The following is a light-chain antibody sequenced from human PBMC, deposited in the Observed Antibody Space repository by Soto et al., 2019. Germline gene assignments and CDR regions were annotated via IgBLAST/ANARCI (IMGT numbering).Light chain of an antibody. J-gene: IGKJ1*01. V-gene: IGKV1-39*01. Sequence: DIQMTQSPSTLSASVGDRITITCRASQSIRSWLAWYQQKPGKAPKLLIFAASSLQSGVPSRFSGSRSGPDFTLTISSLQPEDFATYYCQQSYSSPPTFGQGTKVDIK. CDR1: QSIRSW. CDR3: QQSYSSPPT. CDR2: AAS.